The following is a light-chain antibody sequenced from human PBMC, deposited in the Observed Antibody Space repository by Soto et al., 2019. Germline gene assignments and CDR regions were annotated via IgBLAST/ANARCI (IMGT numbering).Light chain of an antibody. CDR1: HDIKNY. J-gene: IGKJ2*01. CDR3: QQFDSLPPYT. Sequence: DIPLTQSPPSLSASEGDRVTITCQASHDIKNYLNWYQQKPGKAPKLLIYDASNLETGVPSRFSGSGAGTDCTFTIGSLQPEDVATYYCQQFDSLPPYTFGQGTKVEIK. V-gene: IGKV1-33*01. CDR2: DAS.